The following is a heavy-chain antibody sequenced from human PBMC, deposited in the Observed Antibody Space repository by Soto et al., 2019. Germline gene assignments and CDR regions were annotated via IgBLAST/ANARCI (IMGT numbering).Heavy chain of an antibody. CDR3: ARSQLWFGELSTIDY. Sequence: GGSLRLSCAASGFTFSSYGMHWVRQAPGKGLEWVAVISYDGSNKYYADSVKGRFTISRDNSKNTLYLQMNSLRAEDTAVYYCARSQLWFGELSTIDYWGQGTLVTVSS. CDR1: GFTFSSYG. J-gene: IGHJ4*02. D-gene: IGHD3-10*01. CDR2: ISYDGSNK. V-gene: IGHV3-30*03.